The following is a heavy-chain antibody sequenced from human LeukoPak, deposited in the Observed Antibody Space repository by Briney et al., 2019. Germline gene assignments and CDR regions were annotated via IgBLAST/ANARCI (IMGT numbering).Heavy chain of an antibody. Sequence: ASVKVSCEASGYIFTDYYINWVRQAPGQGLEWMGWINPNSGGTNYAQKFQGRVTMTRDTSISTAYKELSRLRSDDTAVYYCASGFLQYYFDYWGQGTLVTVSS. CDR2: INPNSGGT. V-gene: IGHV1-2*02. CDR3: ASGFLQYYFDY. J-gene: IGHJ4*02. D-gene: IGHD4-4*01. CDR1: GYIFTDYY.